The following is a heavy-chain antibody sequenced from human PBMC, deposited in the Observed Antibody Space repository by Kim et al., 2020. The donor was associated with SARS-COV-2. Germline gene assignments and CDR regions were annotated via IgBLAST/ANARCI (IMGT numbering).Heavy chain of an antibody. CDR3: ARESIGRYFQH. J-gene: IGHJ1*01. CDR2: T. V-gene: IGHV4-59*01. Sequence: TNYNPSLKSRVTISVDTSKNQFSLKLSSVTAADTTVYYCARESIGRYFQHWGQGTLVTVSS.